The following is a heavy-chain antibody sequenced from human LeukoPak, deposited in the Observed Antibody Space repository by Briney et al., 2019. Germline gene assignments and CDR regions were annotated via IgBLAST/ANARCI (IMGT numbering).Heavy chain of an antibody. CDR2: ISSDGSNR. CDR1: GLSFSNYG. D-gene: IGHD3-22*01. CDR3: AKDHVYDTSGHYYMFGY. V-gene: IGHV3-30*18. Sequence: GRSLRLSCAASGLSFSNYGMHWVRQAPGKGLEWLAVISSDGSNRYYVDSVKGRFTLSRDNSKNTVCLQMNSLRPEDTAVYYCAKDHVYDTSGHYYMFGYWGQGTLVTVSS. J-gene: IGHJ4*02.